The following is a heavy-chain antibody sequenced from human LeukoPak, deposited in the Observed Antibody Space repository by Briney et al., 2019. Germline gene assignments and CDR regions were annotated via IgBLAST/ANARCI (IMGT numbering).Heavy chain of an antibody. CDR2: IRGSGGST. Sequence: GGSLRLSCAASGFIFNSYAMSWVRQAPGKGLEWVSGIRGSGGSTYYADSVKGRFTISRDNPKDTLFLQMNSLRTEDTAVYYCAKRSNFWTGYLDYWGQGTLVTVSS. D-gene: IGHD3/OR15-3a*01. CDR1: GFIFNSYA. CDR3: AKRSNFWTGYLDY. J-gene: IGHJ4*02. V-gene: IGHV3-23*01.